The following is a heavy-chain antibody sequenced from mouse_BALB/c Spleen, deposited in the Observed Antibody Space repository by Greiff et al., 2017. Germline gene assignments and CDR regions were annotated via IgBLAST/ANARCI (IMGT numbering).Heavy chain of an antibody. CDR2: IDPSDSET. CDR3: ARPAGSSSYYAMDD. J-gene: IGHJ4*01. V-gene: IGHV1S127*01. D-gene: IGHD1-1*01. CDR1: GYSFTSYW. Sequence: QVQLQQSGPQLVRPGASVKISCKASGYSFTSYWMHWVKQRPGQGLEWIGMIDPSDSETRLNQKFKDKATLTVDKSSSTAYMQLSSPTSEDSAVYYCARPAGSSSYYAMDDWGQGTSVTVSS.